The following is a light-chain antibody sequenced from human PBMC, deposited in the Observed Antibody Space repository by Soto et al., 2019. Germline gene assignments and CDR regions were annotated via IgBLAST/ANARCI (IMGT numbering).Light chain of an antibody. CDR2: GNS. J-gene: IGLJ2*01. Sequence: QSMLTQPPSVSGAPGQRVTISCTGSSSNIGAGYDVHWYQQLPGTAPKLLISGNSNRPSGVPDRFSGSKSRTSASLAITGLQAEDEADYYCQPYDSSLSGHVVFGGGTKLTVL. CDR1: SSNIGAGYD. CDR3: QPYDSSLSGHVV. V-gene: IGLV1-40*01.